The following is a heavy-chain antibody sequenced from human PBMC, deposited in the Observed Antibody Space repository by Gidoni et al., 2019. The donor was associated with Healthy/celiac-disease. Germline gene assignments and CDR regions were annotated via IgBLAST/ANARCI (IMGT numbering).Heavy chain of an antibody. D-gene: IGHD6-19*01. CDR1: GGSFSGYY. Sequence: QVQLQQWGAGLLKPSETLSLTCAVYGGSFSGYYWSWIRQPPGKGLEWIGEINHSGSTNYNPSLKSRVTISVDTSKNQFSLKLSSVTAADTAVYYCASRAVAGHYYYYGMDVWGQGTTVTVSS. CDR3: ASRAVAGHYYYYGMDV. CDR2: INHSGST. J-gene: IGHJ6*02. V-gene: IGHV4-34*01.